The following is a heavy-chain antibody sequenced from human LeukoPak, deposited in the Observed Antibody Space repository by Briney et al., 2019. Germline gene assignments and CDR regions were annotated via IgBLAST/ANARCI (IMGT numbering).Heavy chain of an antibody. CDR2: IYYSGST. CDR1: GGSISSYY. D-gene: IGHD6-19*01. V-gene: IGHV4-59*01. Sequence: SETLSLTCTVSGGSISSYYWSWIRQPPGKGLEWIGYIYYSGSTNYNPSLKSRVTISVDTSKNQFSLKLSSVSAADTAVYYCAREQLQVRGWFDPWGQGTLVTVSS. CDR3: AREQLQVRGWFDP. J-gene: IGHJ5*02.